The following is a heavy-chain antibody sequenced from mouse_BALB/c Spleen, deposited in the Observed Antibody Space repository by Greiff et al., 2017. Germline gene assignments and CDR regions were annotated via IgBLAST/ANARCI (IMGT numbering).Heavy chain of an antibody. D-gene: IGHD2-14*01. CDR2: ISNGGGST. J-gene: IGHJ2*01. Sequence: EVKLVESGGGLVQPGGSLKLSCAASGFTFSSYTMSWVRQTPEKRLEWVAYISNGGGSTYYPDTVKGRFTISRDNAKNTLYLQMSSLKSEDTAMYYCARGTTYYFDYWGQGTTLTVSS. V-gene: IGHV5-12-2*01. CDR1: GFTFSSYT. CDR3: ARGTTYYFDY.